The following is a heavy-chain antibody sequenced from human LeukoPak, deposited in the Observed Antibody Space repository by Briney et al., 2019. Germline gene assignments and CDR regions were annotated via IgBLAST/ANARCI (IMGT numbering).Heavy chain of an antibody. J-gene: IGHJ6*03. Sequence: PGGSLRLSSVASGFTFSSHAMHWVRQAPGKGLEWVAVISFDGSNKYYTGSVKGRFAISRDNSKNTLYLQMNSLRAEDTAVYYCARGRYCTTSSCYSYYHYYNMDVWGKGTTVTVSS. CDR2: ISFDGSNK. D-gene: IGHD2-2*01. CDR1: GFTFSSHA. V-gene: IGHV3-30*09. CDR3: ARGRYCTTSSCYSYYHYYNMDV.